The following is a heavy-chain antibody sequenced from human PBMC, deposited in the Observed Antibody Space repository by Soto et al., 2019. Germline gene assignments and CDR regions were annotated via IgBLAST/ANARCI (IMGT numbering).Heavy chain of an antibody. V-gene: IGHV1-69*01. CDR1: GGTFANFI. D-gene: IGHD6-6*01. J-gene: IGHJ6*02. Sequence: QVQLVQSGAEVKEPGSSVKVSCKASGGTFANFIMNWVRQTPGQGLEWMGGIVPMFGTATYAEKFKGRVTISATESTSTAYMELTSPRSEDTAVYYCARNGTYSSSLSQYSGMDVWGQGTTVTVS. CDR2: IVPMFGTA. CDR3: ARNGTYSSSLSQYSGMDV.